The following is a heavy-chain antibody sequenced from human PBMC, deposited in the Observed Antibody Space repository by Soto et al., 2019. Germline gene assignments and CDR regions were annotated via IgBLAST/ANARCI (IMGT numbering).Heavy chain of an antibody. CDR3: ARENTAMAD. V-gene: IGHV4-39*07. CDR1: DDSINSDKYY. J-gene: IGHJ4*02. CDR2: IHYRGNT. Sequence: PSETLSLTCSVSDDSINSDKYYRGWIRQPPGKGLEWIGRIHYRGNTYYNPSLKTRVTISVDKSKNQFSLKLSSVTAAATAMYYCARENTAMADWGQGTLVTVSS. D-gene: IGHD5-18*01.